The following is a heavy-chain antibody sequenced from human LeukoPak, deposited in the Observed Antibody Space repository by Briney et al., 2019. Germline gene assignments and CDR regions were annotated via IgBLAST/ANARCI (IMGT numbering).Heavy chain of an antibody. CDR1: GGSISSSIYY. CDR2: IYYSGNT. V-gene: IGHV4-39*07. CDR3: ARDSPPYYDSSGYYDGGDY. Sequence: SETLSLTCTVSGGSISSSIYYWGWIRLPPGKGLEWIGNIYYSGNTYSNPSLKSRVTISVDTSKNQCSLKLSSLTAADTAVYYCARDSPPYYDSSGYYDGGDYSGQGTLVTVSS. J-gene: IGHJ4*02. D-gene: IGHD3-22*01.